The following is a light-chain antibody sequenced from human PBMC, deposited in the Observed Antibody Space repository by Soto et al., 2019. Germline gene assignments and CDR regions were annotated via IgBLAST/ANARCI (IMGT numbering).Light chain of an antibody. CDR1: QSVSSN. Sequence: EIVMTQSPATLSVSPGKRATLSCRASQSVSSNFAWYQQRPAQAPRLLIYDVSTRATGVPTRFSGSGSGTEFTLTISSLQSEDFAVYYCQQYHDWPLTFGGGTRVEIK. V-gene: IGKV3D-15*01. CDR2: DVS. CDR3: QQYHDWPLT. J-gene: IGKJ4*01.